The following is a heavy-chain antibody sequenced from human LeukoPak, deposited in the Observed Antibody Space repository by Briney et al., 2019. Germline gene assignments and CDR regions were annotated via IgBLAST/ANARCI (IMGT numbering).Heavy chain of an antibody. J-gene: IGHJ6*03. D-gene: IGHD3-22*01. CDR2: INHSGST. CDR3: ARSSEGRYYYDSSGFSYYYYYMDV. Sequence: PSETLSLTCAVYGGSFSGYYWSWIGQPPGKGLEWIGEINHSGSTNYNPSLKSRVTISVDTSKNQFSLKLSSVTAADTAVYYCARSSEGRYYYDSSGFSYYYYYMDVWGKGTTVTISS. V-gene: IGHV4-34*01. CDR1: GGSFSGYY.